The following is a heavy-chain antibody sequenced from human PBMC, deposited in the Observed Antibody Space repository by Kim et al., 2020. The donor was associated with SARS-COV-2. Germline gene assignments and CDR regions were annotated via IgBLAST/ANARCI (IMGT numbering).Heavy chain of an antibody. V-gene: IGHV3-21*06. Sequence: GGSLRLSCAASGFSLSDYNMIWVRQAPGKGLEWVSFISNSRRFIFYADSVTGRFTVSRDNANNLVSLQMDSLKGEDTAVYFCARVPVRALDYWGQGALVTVSS. D-gene: IGHD6-19*01. CDR2: ISNSRRFI. CDR1: GFSLSDYN. J-gene: IGHJ4*02. CDR3: ARVPVRALDY.